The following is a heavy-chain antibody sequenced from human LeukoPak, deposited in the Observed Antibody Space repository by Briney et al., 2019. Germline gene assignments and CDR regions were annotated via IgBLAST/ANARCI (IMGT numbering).Heavy chain of an antibody. Sequence: PGGSLRLSCAASGFTFKNYAMACVRQGPEKGVGWVSSITDNGVNTYYADSVKGRFTISRDNSKNTLYLQMNSLRAEDTALYYCAKGLRGNYDHWGQGTLVTVSS. D-gene: IGHD1-26*01. CDR2: ITDNGVNT. CDR1: GFTFKNYA. J-gene: IGHJ5*02. V-gene: IGHV3-23*01. CDR3: AKGLRGNYDH.